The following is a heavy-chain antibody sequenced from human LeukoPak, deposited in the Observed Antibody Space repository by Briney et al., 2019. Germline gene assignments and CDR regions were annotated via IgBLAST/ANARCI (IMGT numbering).Heavy chain of an antibody. CDR1: GGSISSSSYY. CDR2: IYYSGST. CDR3: ARDGAGVVGAYYYYMDV. Sequence: SETLSLTCTVSGGSISSSSYYWGWVRQPPGTGLEWIGSIYYSGSTYYNPSLKSRVTISVDTSKNQFSLKLSSVTAADTAVYYCARDGAGVVGAYYYYMDVWGKGTTVTVSS. D-gene: IGHD1-26*01. V-gene: IGHV4-39*07. J-gene: IGHJ6*03.